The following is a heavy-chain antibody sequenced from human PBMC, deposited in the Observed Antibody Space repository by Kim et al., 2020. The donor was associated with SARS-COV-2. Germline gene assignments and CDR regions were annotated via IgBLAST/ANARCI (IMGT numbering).Heavy chain of an antibody. J-gene: IGHJ3*02. D-gene: IGHD1-26*01. CDR3: ASPRWEPSAFDI. Sequence: SESLSLTCSVSGGSISSSSSYWGWIRQPPGKGLEWIGIIYYSGSTYYNPSLKSRVTISVDTSKNQFSLKLSSVTAADTAVYYCASPRWEPSAFDIWGQGTMVTVSS. V-gene: IGHV4-39*01. CDR2: IYYSGST. CDR1: GGSISSSSSY.